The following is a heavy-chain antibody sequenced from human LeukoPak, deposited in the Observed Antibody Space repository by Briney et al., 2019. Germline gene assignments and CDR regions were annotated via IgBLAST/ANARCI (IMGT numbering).Heavy chain of an antibody. V-gene: IGHV3-15*01. CDR2: IKSKTDGGTT. CDR3: ARDKTRSYSTKSIDY. Sequence: GGSLRLSCAASGFTFSNAWMSWVRQAPGKGLEWVGRIKSKTDGGTTDYAAPVKGRFTISRDDSKNTLYLQMNSLKTEDTAVYYCARDKTRSYSTKSIDYWGQGTLVTVSS. D-gene: IGHD1-26*01. J-gene: IGHJ4*02. CDR1: GFTFSNAW.